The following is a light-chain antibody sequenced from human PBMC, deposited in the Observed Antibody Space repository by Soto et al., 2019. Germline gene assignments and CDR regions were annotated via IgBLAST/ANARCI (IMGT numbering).Light chain of an antibody. CDR1: SSDVGGYNY. V-gene: IGLV2-11*01. CDR2: DVT. J-gene: IGLJ1*01. Sequence: QSVLTQPHSLSVSPGQSLTISCTGTSSDVGGYNYVSWYQQHPGKVPKLMIYDVTKRPSGVPDRFSGSKSGNTASLTISGLQAEDEADYYCCSHAGSYTYVFGTGTKVTVL. CDR3: CSHAGSYTYV.